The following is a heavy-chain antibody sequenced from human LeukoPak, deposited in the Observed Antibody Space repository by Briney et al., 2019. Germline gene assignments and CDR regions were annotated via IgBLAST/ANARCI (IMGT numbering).Heavy chain of an antibody. D-gene: IGHD5-18*01. CDR3: ARGGIQGNWFDP. CDR1: GGSISSSSYY. V-gene: IGHV4-39*07. J-gene: IGHJ5*02. Sequence: SETLSLTCTVSGGSISSSSYYWGWIRQPPGKGLEWIGSIYYSGSTYYNPSLKSRVTISVDTSKNQFSLKLSSVTAADTAVYYCARGGIQGNWFDPWGQGTLVTVSS. CDR2: IYYSGST.